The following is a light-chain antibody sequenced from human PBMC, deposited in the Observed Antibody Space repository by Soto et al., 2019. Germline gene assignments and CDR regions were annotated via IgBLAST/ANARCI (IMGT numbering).Light chain of an antibody. V-gene: IGKV3-11*01. Sequence: EIVLTQSPVTLSLSPGERATLSCRASLSVSTSLDWYQQKPGQSPRLLIYDAAHRATGIPVRFSGRGSGTDFTLTISSLEPEDSSVYYCQQRSKWPLTFGGGTKVEIK. CDR3: QQRSKWPLT. J-gene: IGKJ4*01. CDR1: LSVSTS. CDR2: DAA.